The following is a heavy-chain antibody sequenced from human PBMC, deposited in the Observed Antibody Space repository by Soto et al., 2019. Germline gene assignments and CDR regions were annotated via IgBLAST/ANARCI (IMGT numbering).Heavy chain of an antibody. CDR1: GFTFSSYA. CDR2: ISGSGGST. D-gene: IGHD2-15*01. V-gene: IGHV3-23*01. Sequence: LRLSCAASGFTFSSYAMRWVRQAPGKGLEWVSAISGSGGSTYYADSVKGRFTISRDNSKNTLYLQMKSLRAEDTAVYYCAIVHLKCSGGSCYDLFDYWGQGTLVTVSS. J-gene: IGHJ4*02. CDR3: AIVHLKCSGGSCYDLFDY.